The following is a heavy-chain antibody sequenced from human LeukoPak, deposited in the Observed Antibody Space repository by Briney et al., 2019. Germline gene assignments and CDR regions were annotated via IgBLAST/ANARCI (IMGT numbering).Heavy chain of an antibody. Sequence: GGSLRLSCAASGFTFSSYAMHWVRQAPGKGLEWVAVISYVGTNKYYADSVKGRFTISRDNSKNTLYLQMNSLRAEDTAVYYCARDAYSYGFDYWGQGTLVTVSS. CDR1: GFTFSSYA. D-gene: IGHD5-18*01. J-gene: IGHJ4*02. CDR2: ISYVGTNK. CDR3: ARDAYSYGFDY. V-gene: IGHV3-30*04.